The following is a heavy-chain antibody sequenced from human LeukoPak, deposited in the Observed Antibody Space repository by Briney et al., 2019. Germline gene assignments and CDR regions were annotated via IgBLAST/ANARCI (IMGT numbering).Heavy chain of an antibody. CDR1: GFTFSSYS. D-gene: IGHD3-22*01. V-gene: IGHV3-21*01. J-gene: IGHJ4*02. CDR2: ISSSSSYI. Sequence: GGSLRLSCAASGFTFSSYSMNWVRQAPGKGLEWVSSISSSSSYIYYADSVKGRFTISRDNAKNSLYLQMNSLRAEDTAVCYCARGGPYYYDSSGYLDYWGQGTLVTVPS. CDR3: ARGGPYYYDSSGYLDY.